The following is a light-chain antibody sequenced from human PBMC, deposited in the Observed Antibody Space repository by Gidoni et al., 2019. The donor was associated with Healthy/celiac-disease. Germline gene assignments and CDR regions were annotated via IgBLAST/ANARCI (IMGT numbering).Light chain of an antibody. Sequence: DIVMTQSPDSLAVSLGERATINCKSSQSVLYSSNNKHYLAWYQQKPGQPPQLLIYWASTRESGVPDRFSGSWSGTDFTLTISSLQAEDVAVYYCQQYYSTPRTFXQXTKVEIK. CDR2: WAS. CDR3: QQYYSTPRT. V-gene: IGKV4-1*01. CDR1: QSVLYSSNNKHY. J-gene: IGKJ1*01.